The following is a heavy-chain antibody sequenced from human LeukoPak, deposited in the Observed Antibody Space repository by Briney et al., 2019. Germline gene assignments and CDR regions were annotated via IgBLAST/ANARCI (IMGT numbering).Heavy chain of an antibody. V-gene: IGHV3-23*01. CDR2: ISGSGGST. CDR1: GFTFSSYA. J-gene: IGHJ4*02. Sequence: GGSLRLSCAASGFTFSSYAMSWVRQAPGKGLEWVSAISGSGGSTYYADSVKGRFTISRDNSKNTLYLQMNSLRAEDTAVYYCASAFGYCSGGSCFIDDYWGQGTLVTVSS. CDR3: ASAFGYCSGGSCFIDDY. D-gene: IGHD2-15*01.